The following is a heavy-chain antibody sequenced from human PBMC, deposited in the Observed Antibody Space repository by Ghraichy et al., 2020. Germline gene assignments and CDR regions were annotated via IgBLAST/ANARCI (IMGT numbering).Heavy chain of an antibody. CDR2: IYSGGST. D-gene: IGHD2-21*02. Sequence: GGSLRLSCAASGFTVSSNYMSWVRQAPGKGLEWVSVIYSGGSTVYADSVKGRFTISRDSSKNTLFLQMNSLRAEDTAVYYCAREPPGVVVSAIFPGYWGQVTLVTVSS. CDR1: GFTVSSNY. V-gene: IGHV3-66*01. J-gene: IGHJ4*02. CDR3: AREPPGVVVSAIFPGY.